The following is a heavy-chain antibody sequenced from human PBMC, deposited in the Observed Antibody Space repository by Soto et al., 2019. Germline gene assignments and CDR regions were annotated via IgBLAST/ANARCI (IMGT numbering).Heavy chain of an antibody. Sequence: TSEILSLTCSVSGGSSTNTNYHWGWIRQPPGKGLEWIGTLYYRGATDYNPSLKTRVTISVDTSKNQLSLNLSSVTAADTAVYYCFGVMAATLDYWGQGTLVTVSS. CDR3: FGVMAATLDY. V-gene: IGHV4-39*01. CDR1: GGSSTNTNYH. D-gene: IGHD2-21*02. J-gene: IGHJ4*01. CDR2: LYYRGAT.